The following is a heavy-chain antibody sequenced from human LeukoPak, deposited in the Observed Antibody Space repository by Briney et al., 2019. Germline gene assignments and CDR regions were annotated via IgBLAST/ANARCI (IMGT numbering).Heavy chain of an antibody. J-gene: IGHJ4*02. V-gene: IGHV1-2*02. CDR3: ARGASRIAVAGLFDY. D-gene: IGHD6-19*01. Sequence: ASVKVSCKASGYTFTGYYMHWVRQAPGQGLGWMGWINPNSGGTNYAQKFQGRVTMTRDTSISTAYMELSRLRSDDTAVYYCARGASRIAVAGLFDYWGQGTLVTVSS. CDR1: GYTFTGYY. CDR2: INPNSGGT.